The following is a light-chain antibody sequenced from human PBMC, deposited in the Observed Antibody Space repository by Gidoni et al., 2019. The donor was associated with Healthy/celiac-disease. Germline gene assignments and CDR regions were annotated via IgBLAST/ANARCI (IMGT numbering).Light chain of an antibody. V-gene: IGLV1-40*01. CDR3: QSYDSSLSAQDYV. CDR1: SSNIGAGYD. Sequence: QSVLTQPPSVSGAPGQRVTISCTGSSSNIGAGYDVHWYQQLPGTAPKLLIYGNSIRPSGVPDRFSGSKSGTSASLAITGLQAEDEADYYCQSYDSSLSAQDYVFGTGTKVTVL. CDR2: GNS. J-gene: IGLJ1*01.